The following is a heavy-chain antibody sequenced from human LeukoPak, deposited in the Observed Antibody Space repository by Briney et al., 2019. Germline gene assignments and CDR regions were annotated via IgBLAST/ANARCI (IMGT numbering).Heavy chain of an antibody. Sequence: GGSLRLSCAASGFTVSSNYMSWVRQAPGKGLEWVSVIYSSGSTYYSAYVKGRFSIFRHNSKNTLYLQMNSLRAEDTAVFYYWRNDYWGQGTLVTVSS. CDR3: WRNDY. CDR2: IYSSGST. J-gene: IGHJ4*02. V-gene: IGHV3-53*04. CDR1: GFTVSSNY.